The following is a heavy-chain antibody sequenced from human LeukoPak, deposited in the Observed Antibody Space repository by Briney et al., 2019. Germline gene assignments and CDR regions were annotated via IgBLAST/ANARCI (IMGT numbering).Heavy chain of an antibody. J-gene: IGHJ4*02. V-gene: IGHV2-70*04. CDR3: ARMPIAVAGQIDY. Sequence: SGPTLVSPTQTLTLTCTFSGFSLSTSGMRVSWIRQPPGKALEWLARIDWDDDKFYSTSLKTRLTTSKDTSKNQVVLTMTNMDPVDTATYYCARMPIAVAGQIDYWGQGTLVTVSS. D-gene: IGHD6-19*01. CDR1: GFSLSTSGMR. CDR2: IDWDDDK.